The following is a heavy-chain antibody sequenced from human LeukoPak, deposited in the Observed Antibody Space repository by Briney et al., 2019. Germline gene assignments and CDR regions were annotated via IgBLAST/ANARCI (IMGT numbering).Heavy chain of an antibody. J-gene: IGHJ6*02. D-gene: IGHD2-2*01. V-gene: IGHV4-34*01. CDR3: ARGRGYCSSTSCYEAGYGMDV. Sequence: SETLSLTCAVYGGSFSGYHWSWIRQPPGKGLEWIGEINHSGSTNYNPSLKSRVTISVDTSKNQFSLKLSSVTAADTAVYYCARGRGYCSSTSCYEAGYGMDVWGQGTTVTVSS. CDR2: INHSGST. CDR1: GGSFSGYH.